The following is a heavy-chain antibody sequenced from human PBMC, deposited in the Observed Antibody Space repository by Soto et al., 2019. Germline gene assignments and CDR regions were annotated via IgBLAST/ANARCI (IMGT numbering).Heavy chain of an antibody. V-gene: IGHV4-61*01. CDR1: GGSVSSGSYY. Sequence: QVQLQESGPGLVKPSETLSLTCTVSGGSVSSGSYYWSWIRQPPGKGLEWIGYIYYSGSTNYNPSLKSRVTISVDTSKNQFSLKLSSVTAADTAVYYCARAPPPIWSAPDYWGQGTLVTVSS. CDR2: IYYSGST. J-gene: IGHJ4*02. D-gene: IGHD3-10*01. CDR3: ARAPPPIWSAPDY.